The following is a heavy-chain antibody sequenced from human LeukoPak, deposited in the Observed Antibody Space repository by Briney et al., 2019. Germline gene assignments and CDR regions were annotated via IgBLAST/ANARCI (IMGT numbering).Heavy chain of an antibody. CDR2: IYYSGST. V-gene: IGHV4-59*01. Sequence: SETLSLTCTVSGGSISSYYWSWIRQPPGKGLEWIGYIYYSGSTNYNPSLKSRVTISVDTSKNQFSLKLGSVTAADTAVYYCARAMKQFRDDAFDIWGQGAMVTVSS. CDR1: GGSISSYY. D-gene: IGHD3-10*01. CDR3: ARAMKQFRDDAFDI. J-gene: IGHJ3*02.